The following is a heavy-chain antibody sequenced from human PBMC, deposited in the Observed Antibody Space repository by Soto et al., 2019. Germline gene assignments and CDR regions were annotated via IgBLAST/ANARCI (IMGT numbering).Heavy chain of an antibody. V-gene: IGHV3-48*03. J-gene: IGHJ4*02. CDR3: ARAPPYSSWSGDY. CDR1: GFTFSSYE. D-gene: IGHD6-6*01. Sequence: EVQLVESGGGLVQPGGSLRLSCAASGFTFSSYEMNWVRQAPGKGLGWVSYISSSGSTIYYADSVKGRFTISRDNAKNSLYRQMNSLRAEDTAVYYCARAPPYSSWSGDYWGQGTLVTVSS. CDR2: ISSSGSTI.